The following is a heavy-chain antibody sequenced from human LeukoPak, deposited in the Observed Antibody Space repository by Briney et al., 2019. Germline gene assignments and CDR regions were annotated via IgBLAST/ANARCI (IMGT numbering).Heavy chain of an antibody. J-gene: IGHJ6*03. CDR1: GFTFSTYA. V-gene: IGHV3-23*01. Sequence: GGSLRLSCAASGFTFSTYAMSWVRQAPWKGLEWVSTISAIGGSTYYADSVKGRFTISRDNSKSPLYLQMNSLGAEDTAVYYCAKPRDFYYYMDVWGKGTTVIVSS. CDR2: ISAIGGST. CDR3: AKPRDFYYYMDV.